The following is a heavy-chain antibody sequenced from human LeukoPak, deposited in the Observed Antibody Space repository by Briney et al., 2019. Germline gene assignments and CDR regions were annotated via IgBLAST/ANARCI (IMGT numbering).Heavy chain of an antibody. CDR2: IYWDDDK. V-gene: IGHV2-5*02. Sequence: KSGPTLVKPTQTLTLTCTFSGFSLSTSGVGVGWIRQPPGEALEWLVFIYWDDDKRYSPSLKSRLTITKDTSKNQVVLTMTNMDPVDTATYYCALSRYCSGGSCYSFFDYWGQGTLVTISS. J-gene: IGHJ4*02. D-gene: IGHD2-15*01. CDR3: ALSRYCSGGSCYSFFDY. CDR1: GFSLSTSGVG.